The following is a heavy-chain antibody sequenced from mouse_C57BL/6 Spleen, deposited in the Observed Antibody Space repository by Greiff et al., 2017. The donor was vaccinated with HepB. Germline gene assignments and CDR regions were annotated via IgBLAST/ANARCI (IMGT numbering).Heavy chain of an antibody. CDR2: IYPGDGDT. Sequence: VNVVESGPELVKPGASVKISCKASGYAFSSSWMNWVKQRPGKGLEWIGRIYPGDGDTNYNGKFKGKATLTADKSSSTAYMQLSSLTSEDSAVYFCASKGGREGYWYFDVWGTGTTVTVSS. CDR1: GYAFSSSW. J-gene: IGHJ1*03. CDR3: ASKGGREGYWYFDV. V-gene: IGHV1-82*01. D-gene: IGHD3-3*01.